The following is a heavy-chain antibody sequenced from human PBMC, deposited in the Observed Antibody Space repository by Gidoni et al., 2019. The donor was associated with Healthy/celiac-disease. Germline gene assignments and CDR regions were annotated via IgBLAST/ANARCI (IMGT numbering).Heavy chain of an antibody. D-gene: IGHD3-16*01. CDR1: GYTRTELS. CDR3: ATWGLADDAFDI. Sequence: QVQLVQSGAAVKKPGASVKVSCKVSGYTRTELSMHWVRQAPGKGLEWMGGFDPEEGETIYAQKFQGRVTMTEDTSTDTAYMELSSLRSEDTAVYYCATWGLADDAFDIWGQGTMVTVSS. V-gene: IGHV1-24*01. J-gene: IGHJ3*02. CDR2: FDPEEGET.